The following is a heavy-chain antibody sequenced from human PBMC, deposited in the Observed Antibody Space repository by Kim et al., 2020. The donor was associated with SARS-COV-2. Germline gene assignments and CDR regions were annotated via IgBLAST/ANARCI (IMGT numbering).Heavy chain of an antibody. D-gene: IGHD3-10*01. CDR2: INPSGGST. CDR1: GYTFTSYY. CDR3: ARDLVRGVTEQRDDY. Sequence: ASVKVSCKASGYTFTSYYMHWVRQAPGQGLEWMGIINPSGGSTSYAQKFQGRVTMTRDTSTSTVYMELSSLRSEDTAVYYCARDLVRGVTEQRDDYWGQGTLVTVSS. J-gene: IGHJ4*02. V-gene: IGHV1-46*01.